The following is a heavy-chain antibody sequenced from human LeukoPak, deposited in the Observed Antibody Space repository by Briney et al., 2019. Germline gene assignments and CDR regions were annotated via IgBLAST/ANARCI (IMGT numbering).Heavy chain of an antibody. D-gene: IGHD2-2*01. CDR3: ARDFCTGCNYYFYGMDV. V-gene: IGHV3-9*01. CDR2: ISRDSANI. CDR1: GFTFDDYV. J-gene: IGHJ6*02. Sequence: GGSLRLSCAASGFTFDDYVMHWVRQAPGRGLEWVSGISRDSANIGYADSVKGRFTISRDNAKNSLYLQMNSLTTEDTALYYCARDFCTGCNYYFYGMDVWGRGTTVTVSS.